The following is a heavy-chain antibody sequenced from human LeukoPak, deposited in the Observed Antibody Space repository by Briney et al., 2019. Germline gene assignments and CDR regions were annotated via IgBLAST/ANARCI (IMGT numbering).Heavy chain of an antibody. CDR3: AKRKQQPAMEDY. CDR2: IWYDGSNK. V-gene: IGHV3-33*06. Sequence: GRSLRLSCAASGFTFSSYGMHWVRQAPGKGLEWVAVIWYDGSNKYYADSVKGRFTISRDNSKNTLYLQMNSLRAEDTAVYYCAKRKQQPAMEDYWGQGTLVTVSS. D-gene: IGHD6-13*01. J-gene: IGHJ4*02. CDR1: GFTFSSYG.